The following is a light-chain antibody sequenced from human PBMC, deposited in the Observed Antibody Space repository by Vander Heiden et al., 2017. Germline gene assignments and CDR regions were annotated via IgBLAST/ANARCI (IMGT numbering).Light chain of an antibody. V-gene: IGLV3-25*03. J-gene: IGLJ3*02. Sequence: SYELPQPPSVSVSPGQPARITCSGDALPKQYAYWYQQKPGQAPVLVIYKDSERPSGIPERFSGSSSGTTVTLTISGVQAEDEADYYCQSADSSGTWVFGGGTKLTVL. CDR3: QSADSSGTWV. CDR1: ALPKQY. CDR2: KDS.